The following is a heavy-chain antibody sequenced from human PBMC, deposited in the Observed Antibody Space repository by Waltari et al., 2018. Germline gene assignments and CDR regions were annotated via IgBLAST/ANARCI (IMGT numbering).Heavy chain of an antibody. J-gene: IGHJ4*02. Sequence: DVQLVESGGGLVQRGGSVRLAWAASGVHSRRYELTWVRQAPGKVRGWFSYISSMAGSIYYADSVKGRFAISRDNAKNSLFLQMNSLRAEDTAVYYCAREGRSGWYDLDYWGQGTLVTVSS. CDR3: AREGRSGWYDLDY. CDR1: GVHSRRYE. V-gene: IGHV3-48*03. CDR2: ISSMAGSI. D-gene: IGHD6-19*01.